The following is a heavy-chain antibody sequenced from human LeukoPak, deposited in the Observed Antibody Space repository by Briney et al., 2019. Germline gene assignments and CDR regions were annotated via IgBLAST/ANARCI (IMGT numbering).Heavy chain of an antibody. CDR1: GFTFDDYA. D-gene: IGHD2-2*01. Sequence: GRSLRLSFATSGFTFDDYAMHWVRQAPGKGLEWVSGISWNSGSIGYADSAKGRFTISRDNAKNSLYLEMNSLRAEDTAFYYCAKGKGGKSSTSWYAGYFHHWGQGTLVTVSS. CDR3: AKGKGGKSSTSWYAGYFHH. V-gene: IGHV3-9*01. CDR2: ISWNSGSI. J-gene: IGHJ1*01.